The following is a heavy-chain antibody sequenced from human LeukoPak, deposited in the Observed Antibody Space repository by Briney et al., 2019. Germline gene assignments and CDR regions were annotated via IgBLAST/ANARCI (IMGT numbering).Heavy chain of an antibody. J-gene: IGHJ4*02. Sequence: PGGSLRLSCAASGFTFSSYWMHWVRQAPGKGLVWVSRINSDGSSTSYADSVKGRFTISRDNAKNTLYLQMNSLRAEDTAVYYCARGSYSSSWYWGFDYWGQGTLVTVSS. V-gene: IGHV3-74*01. D-gene: IGHD6-13*01. CDR2: INSDGSST. CDR1: GFTFSSYW. CDR3: ARGSYSSSWYWGFDY.